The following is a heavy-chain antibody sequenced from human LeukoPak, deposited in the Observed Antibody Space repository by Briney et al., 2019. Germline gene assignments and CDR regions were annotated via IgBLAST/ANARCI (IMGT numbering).Heavy chain of an antibody. Sequence: GGSLRLSCAVSGFXLISNYMSWVRQAPEKGLEWVSTIYSGGTTYYADSVKGRFTISRDNSKNTLYLQMDSLRAEDTAVYYCAREIGGALHYFDYWGQGTMVTVSS. CDR1: GFXLISNY. J-gene: IGHJ4*02. CDR3: AREIGGALHYFDY. V-gene: IGHV3-53*01. CDR2: IYSGGTT. D-gene: IGHD1-26*01.